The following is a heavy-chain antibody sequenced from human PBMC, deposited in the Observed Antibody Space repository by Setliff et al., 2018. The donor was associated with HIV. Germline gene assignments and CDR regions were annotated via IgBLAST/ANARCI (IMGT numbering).Heavy chain of an antibody. CDR3: ASTSSTKTLPDAFDI. Sequence: ASVKVSCKASGYIFTSYGISWVRQAPGQGLEWMGWISAYNGNTNYAQKFQGRVTITADESTSTAYMELSSLRSEDTAVYYCASTSSTKTLPDAFDIWGQGTMVTVSS. J-gene: IGHJ3*02. CDR1: GYIFTSYG. V-gene: IGHV1-18*01. D-gene: IGHD2-2*01. CDR2: ISAYNGNT.